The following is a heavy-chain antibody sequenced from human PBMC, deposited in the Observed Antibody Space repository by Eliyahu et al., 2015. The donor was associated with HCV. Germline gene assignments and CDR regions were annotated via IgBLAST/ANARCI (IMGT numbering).Heavy chain of an antibody. CDR2: IYYSGAT. CDR1: GVSISSSSYY. CDR3: ARRYCGDDCYYFDY. Sequence: QLQLQESGPGLVKPSETLSLTCTVSGVSISSSSYYWDWIRQPPGKGLEWVWSIYYSGATHYNPSLKSXVTXSVDTSKNQFSLKVNSVTAADTAVYYCARRYCGDDCYYFDYWGQGTLVTVSS. J-gene: IGHJ4*02. V-gene: IGHV4-39*01. D-gene: IGHD2-21*01.